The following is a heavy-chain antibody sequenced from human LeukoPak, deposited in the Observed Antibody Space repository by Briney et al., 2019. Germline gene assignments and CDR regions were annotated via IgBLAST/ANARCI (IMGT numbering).Heavy chain of an antibody. J-gene: IGHJ2*01. D-gene: IGHD2-2*01. CDR1: GGSISSSSYY. CDR2: IYYSGST. V-gene: IGHV4-39*01. CDR3: ASLVVVPTAIGGYWYFDL. Sequence: SETLSLTCTVSGGSISSSSYYWGWIRQPPGKGLEWIGSIYYSGSTYYNPSLKSRVTISVDTSKNQFSLKLSSVTAADTAVYYCASLVVVPTAIGGYWYFDLWGRGTLVTVSS.